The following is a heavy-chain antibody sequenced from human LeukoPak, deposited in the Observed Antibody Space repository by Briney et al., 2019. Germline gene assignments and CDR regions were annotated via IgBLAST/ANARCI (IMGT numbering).Heavy chain of an antibody. V-gene: IGHV3-7*01. Sequence: RGSLRLSCAASGFTVRSSYMSWVRQAPGKGLEWVANIKQDGSEKYYVDSVKGRFTISRDNAKNSLYLQMNSLRAEDTAVYYCAREDGLNYYDSSGHAFDIWGQGTMVTVSS. J-gene: IGHJ3*02. CDR3: AREDGLNYYDSSGHAFDI. CDR1: GFTVRSSY. CDR2: IKQDGSEK. D-gene: IGHD3-22*01.